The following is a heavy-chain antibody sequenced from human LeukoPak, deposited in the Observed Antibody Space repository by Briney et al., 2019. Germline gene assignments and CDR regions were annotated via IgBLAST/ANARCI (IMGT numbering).Heavy chain of an antibody. CDR3: ARDYYYGLGSYSRGMDV. CDR1: GFTFSSYG. D-gene: IGHD3-10*01. J-gene: IGHJ6*02. Sequence: GGSLRLSCAASGFTFSSYGMHWVRQAPGKGLEWVAVIWYDGSKKYHADSVKGRFTISRDYSKNMVHLQMNSLRAEDTAVYYCARDYYYGLGSYSRGMDVWGQGTTVTVSS. V-gene: IGHV3-33*01. CDR2: IWYDGSKK.